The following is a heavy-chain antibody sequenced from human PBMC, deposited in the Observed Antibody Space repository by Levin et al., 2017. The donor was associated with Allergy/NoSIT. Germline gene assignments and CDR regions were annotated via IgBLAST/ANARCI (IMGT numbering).Heavy chain of an antibody. J-gene: IGHJ6*03. CDR3: ARDEYSGYGKTYYYYYYMDV. CDR2: ISSSSSYI. Sequence: GGSLRLSCAASGFTFSSYSMNWVRQAPGKGLEWVSSISSSSSYIYYADSVKGRFTISRDNAKNSLYLQMNSLRAEDTAVYYCARDEYSGYGKTYYYYYYMDVWGKGTTVTVSS. V-gene: IGHV3-21*01. CDR1: GFTFSSYS. D-gene: IGHD5-12*01.